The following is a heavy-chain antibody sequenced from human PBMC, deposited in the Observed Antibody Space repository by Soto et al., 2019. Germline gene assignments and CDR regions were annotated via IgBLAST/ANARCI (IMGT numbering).Heavy chain of an antibody. J-gene: IGHJ6*02. V-gene: IGHV1-8*01. D-gene: IGHD2-2*01. CDR2: MNPNTGYT. Sequence: ASVKVSCKASGYTVTGYDIHWVRQATGQGLEWMGWMNPNTGYTANAQKFQGRVTMTRNISISTVYMELSSLSSEDTAVYYCARHGLGYCISTSCYYYYYGMDVWGQGTTVTVSS. CDR3: ARHGLGYCISTSCYYYYYGMDV. CDR1: GYTVTGYD.